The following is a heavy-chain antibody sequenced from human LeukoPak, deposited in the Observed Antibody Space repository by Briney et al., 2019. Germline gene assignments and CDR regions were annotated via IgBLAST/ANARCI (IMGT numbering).Heavy chain of an antibody. J-gene: IGHJ6*03. V-gene: IGHV3-53*01. CDR1: GFTVSSNY. Sequence: GGSLRLSCAASGFTVSSNYMSWVRQAPGKGLEWVSVIYSGGSTYYADSVKGRFTISRDNSKNTLYLQMNSLRAEDTAVYYCARVVQVPAAMTWGYYYYYMDVWGKGTTVTISS. CDR2: IYSGGST. CDR3: ARVVQVPAAMTWGYYYYYMDV. D-gene: IGHD2-2*01.